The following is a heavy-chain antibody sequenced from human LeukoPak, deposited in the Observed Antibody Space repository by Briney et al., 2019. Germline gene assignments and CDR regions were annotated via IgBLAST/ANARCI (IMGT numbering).Heavy chain of an antibody. D-gene: IGHD3-3*01. CDR1: GGTFSSYA. Sequence: SVKVSCKASGGTFSSYAISWVRKAPGQGLEWMGGIIPIFGTANYAQKFQGRVTITTDESTSTAYMELSSLRSEDTAVYYCARGFLGYYYMDVWGKGTTVTVSS. J-gene: IGHJ6*03. CDR3: ARGFLGYYYMDV. CDR2: IIPIFGTA. V-gene: IGHV1-69*05.